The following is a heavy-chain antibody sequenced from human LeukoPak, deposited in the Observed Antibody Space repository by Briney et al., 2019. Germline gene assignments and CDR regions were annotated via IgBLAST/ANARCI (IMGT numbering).Heavy chain of an antibody. Sequence: SETLSLTCTVSGGSISSSSYYWGWIRQPPGKGLEWIGSIYYSGSTYYNPSLKSRVTISVDTSKNQFSLKLSSVTAADTAVYYCARDQGYYDSSGYYYGWFDPWGQGTLVTVSS. CDR2: IYYSGST. J-gene: IGHJ5*02. V-gene: IGHV4-39*07. CDR1: GGSISSSSYY. CDR3: ARDQGYYDSSGYYYGWFDP. D-gene: IGHD3-22*01.